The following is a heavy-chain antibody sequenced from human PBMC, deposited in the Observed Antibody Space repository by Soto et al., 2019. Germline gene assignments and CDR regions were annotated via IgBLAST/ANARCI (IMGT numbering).Heavy chain of an antibody. Sequence: QITLKESGPTLVKPTQTLTLTCTFSGFSLSTSGVGVGWIRQPPGKALEWLALIYWDDDKRYSPSLKSRLTIPKDTSKNQVVLTMNNMDPVDTATYYCAHVYGGYDNFDYWGQGTLVTVSS. CDR1: GFSLSTSGVG. V-gene: IGHV2-5*02. J-gene: IGHJ4*02. CDR2: IYWDDDK. CDR3: AHVYGGYDNFDY. D-gene: IGHD5-12*01.